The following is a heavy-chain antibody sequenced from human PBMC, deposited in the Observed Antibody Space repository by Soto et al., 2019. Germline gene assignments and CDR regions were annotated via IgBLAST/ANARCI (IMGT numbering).Heavy chain of an antibody. D-gene: IGHD3-3*01. J-gene: IGHJ6*02. CDR1: GFTFGDYA. V-gene: IGHV3-49*04. CDR3: TREFGGAYYGMDV. CDR2: IRSKAYGGTT. Sequence: SGGSLRLSCTASGFTFGDYAMSWVRQAPGKGLEWVGFIRSKAYGGTTEYAASVKGRFTISRDDSKSIAYLQMNSLKTEDTAVYYCTREFGGAYYGMDVWGQGTTVTVSS.